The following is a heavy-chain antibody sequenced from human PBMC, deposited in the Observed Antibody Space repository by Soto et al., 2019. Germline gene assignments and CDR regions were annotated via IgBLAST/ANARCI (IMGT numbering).Heavy chain of an antibody. CDR2: IWYDGSNK. V-gene: IGHV3-33*01. CDR3: ARDRGGSSWYGYYYGMDV. CDR1: GFSFSTYG. J-gene: IGHJ6*02. D-gene: IGHD6-13*01. Sequence: QVQLVESGGGVVQPGRSLRLSCAASGFSFSTYGMHWVRQTPGNGLEWVAVIWYDGSNKYYGDSVKGRFTISRDNSKNTLYLQMNCLRAEDTAVYYCARDRGGSSWYGYYYGMDVWGQGTTVIVSS.